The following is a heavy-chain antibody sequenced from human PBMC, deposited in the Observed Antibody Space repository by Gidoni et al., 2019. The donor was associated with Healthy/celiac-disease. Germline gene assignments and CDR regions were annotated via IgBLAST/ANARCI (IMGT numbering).Heavy chain of an antibody. CDR3: ARDQYSGYDALDY. V-gene: IGHV3-30-3*01. Sequence: QVQLVESGGGVVQPGRSLRLSCAASAFTFSSYAMHWVRQVPGKGLEWVAVISYDGSNKYYADSVKGRFTISRDNSKNTLYLQMNSLRAEDTAVYYCARDQYSGYDALDYWGQGTLVTVSS. J-gene: IGHJ4*02. D-gene: IGHD5-12*01. CDR1: AFTFSSYA. CDR2: ISYDGSNK.